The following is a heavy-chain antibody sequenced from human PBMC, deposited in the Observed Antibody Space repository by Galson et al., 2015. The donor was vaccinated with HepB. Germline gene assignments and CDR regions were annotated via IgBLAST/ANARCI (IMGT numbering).Heavy chain of an antibody. CDR2: ISAYNGNT. Sequence: SVKVSCKASGYTFTSYGISWVRQAPGQGLEWMGWISAYNGNTNYAQKLQGRVTMTTDTSTSTAYMELRSLRSDDTAVYYCARDGSRFGYYDSSGYHDAFDIWGQGTMVTVSS. CDR1: GYTFTSYG. J-gene: IGHJ3*02. CDR3: ARDGSRFGYYDSSGYHDAFDI. V-gene: IGHV1-18*04. D-gene: IGHD3-22*01.